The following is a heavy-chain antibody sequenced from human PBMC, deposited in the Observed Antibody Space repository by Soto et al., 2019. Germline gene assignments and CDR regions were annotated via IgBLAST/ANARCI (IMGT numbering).Heavy chain of an antibody. CDR3: ARVESAWAVAYYWYFDL. CDR1: GFTFSSYW. J-gene: IGHJ2*01. V-gene: IGHV3-74*01. Sequence: EVQLVESGGGLVQPGGSLRLSCAASGFTFSSYWMHWVRQAPGKGLVWVSRINSDGSSTSYADSVKGRFTISRVNAKNPLYLQMNSLRAEDTAVYYCARVESAWAVAYYWYFDLWGRGTLVTVSS. D-gene: IGHD2-15*01. CDR2: INSDGSST.